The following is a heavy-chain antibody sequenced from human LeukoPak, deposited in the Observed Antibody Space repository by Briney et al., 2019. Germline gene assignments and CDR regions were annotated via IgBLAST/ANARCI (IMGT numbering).Heavy chain of an antibody. CDR1: GYTFTGYY. Sequence: GASVKVSCKASGYTFTGYYMHWVRQAPGQGLEWMGWISAYNGNTNYAQKLQGRVTMTTDTSTSTAYMELRSLRSDDTAVYYCARGKGYYGSGSYYKGGNYYYYMDVWGKGTTVTVSS. CDR3: ARGKGYYGSGSYYKGGNYYYYMDV. D-gene: IGHD3-10*01. V-gene: IGHV1-18*04. J-gene: IGHJ6*03. CDR2: ISAYNGNT.